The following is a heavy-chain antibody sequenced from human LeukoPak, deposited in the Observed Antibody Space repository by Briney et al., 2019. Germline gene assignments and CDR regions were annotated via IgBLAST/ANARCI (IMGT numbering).Heavy chain of an antibody. CDR2: IYPGDSDT. CDR3: ARVPYYYDSSGYYYLYYFDY. J-gene: IGHJ4*02. CDR1: GYSFTTYW. Sequence: GESLKISCKGSGYSFTTYWIGWVRQMPGKGLEWMGIIYPGDSDTRYSPSFQGQVTISADKSFSTAYLQWSSLKASDTAMYYCARVPYYYDSSGYYYLYYFDYWGQGTLVTVSS. D-gene: IGHD3-22*01. V-gene: IGHV5-51*01.